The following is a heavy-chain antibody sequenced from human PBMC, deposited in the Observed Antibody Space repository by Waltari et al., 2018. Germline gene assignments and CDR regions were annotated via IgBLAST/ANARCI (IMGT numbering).Heavy chain of an antibody. D-gene: IGHD2-2*03. CDR3: ARDSRVDGYDNNWLDL. J-gene: IGHJ5*02. V-gene: IGHV3-48*01. CDR1: GFTFSRFY. CDR2: ISSSGNNK. Sequence: EVQLVESGGNLVQPGGSLRLSCAASGFTFSRFYSNWVRQAPGKGLEWVSYISSSGNNKYYADSLQGRFTISRDNAKNSLYLQMNSLRAEDTAVYFCARDSRVDGYDNNWLDLWGQGTLVTVSS.